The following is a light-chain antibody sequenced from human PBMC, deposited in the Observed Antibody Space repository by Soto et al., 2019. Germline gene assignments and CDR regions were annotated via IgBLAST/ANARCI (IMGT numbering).Light chain of an antibody. Sequence: EIRVTFSAATVSLSTGERAILSCRASQSVSSYLAWYQQKPGQAPRLLIYDASNMATGIPARFSGSGSGTDFTLPNSKHEPEDFGVYYGQLLRRFGHVTKVAIK. CDR3: QLLRR. J-gene: IGKJ3*01. CDR2: DAS. V-gene: IGKV3-11*01. CDR1: QSVSSY.